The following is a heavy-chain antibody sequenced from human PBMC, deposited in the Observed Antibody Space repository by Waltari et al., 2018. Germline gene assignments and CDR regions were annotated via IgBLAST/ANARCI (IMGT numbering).Heavy chain of an antibody. CDR3: ATRLSILAFDV. CDR2: GAPEDGET. D-gene: IGHD3-9*01. CDR1: GYSFPDYY. Sequence: EVQLVQSGADVKKPGATVKISCKASGYSFPDYYIHWVKQAPGKGLEWMGHGAPEDGETVFAESFQGRLTMTADTSIDTAYMELSRLRFDDTAVYYCATRLSILAFDVWGQGTVVTVSS. J-gene: IGHJ3*01. V-gene: IGHV1-69-2*01.